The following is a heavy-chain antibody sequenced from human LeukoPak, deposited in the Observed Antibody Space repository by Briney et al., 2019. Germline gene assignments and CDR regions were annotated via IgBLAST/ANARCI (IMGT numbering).Heavy chain of an antibody. D-gene: IGHD6-13*01. Sequence: GGSLRLSCAASDFSVSSNYMSWVRQAPGKGLEWVSVIYTGGTIYYADSVKGRFTISRDNSKNTLYLQTNSLRAEDTAVYYCARRGAAGTYYFDYWGQGTLVTVSS. J-gene: IGHJ4*02. CDR3: ARRGAAGTYYFDY. CDR1: DFSVSSNY. CDR2: IYTGGTI. V-gene: IGHV3-53*01.